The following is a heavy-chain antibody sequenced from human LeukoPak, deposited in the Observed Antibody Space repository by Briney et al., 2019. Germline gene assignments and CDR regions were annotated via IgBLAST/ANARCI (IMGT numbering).Heavy chain of an antibody. CDR1: GFTFSSYA. J-gene: IGHJ4*02. CDR3: AKVVYDFWSGYDY. Sequence: GGSLRLSCAASGFTFSSYAMNWVRQSPGKGLEWVSAISGSGSSTYYADSVKGRFTISRDNSKNTLYLQMNSLRAEDTAVYYCAKVVYDFWSGYDYWGQGTLVTVSS. V-gene: IGHV3-23*01. CDR2: ISGSGSST. D-gene: IGHD3-3*01.